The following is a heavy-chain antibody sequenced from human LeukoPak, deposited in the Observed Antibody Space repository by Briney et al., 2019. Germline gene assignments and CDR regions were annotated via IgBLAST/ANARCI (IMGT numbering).Heavy chain of an antibody. J-gene: IGHJ6*02. D-gene: IGHD2-15*01. V-gene: IGHV3-30*18. Sequence: GGSLRLSCAASGFTFSNYGMHWVRQAPGKGLEWVAVISYDESDKYYADSVKGRFTISRDNSKNTLCLQMNSLRPEDTAVYYCAKGVVAATNAAYYGMDVWGQGTTVTVSS. CDR3: AKGVVAATNAAYYGMDV. CDR1: GFTFSNYG. CDR2: ISYDESDK.